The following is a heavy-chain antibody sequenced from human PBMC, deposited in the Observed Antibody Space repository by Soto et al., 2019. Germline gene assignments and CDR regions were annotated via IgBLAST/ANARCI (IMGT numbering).Heavy chain of an antibody. CDR1: GFTFSSYA. D-gene: IGHD4-17*01. J-gene: IGHJ4*02. V-gene: IGHV3-23*01. Sequence: PGGSLRLSCAASGFTFSSYAMSWVRQAPGKGLEWVSAISGSGGSTHYADSVKGRFTSSRDNSKNTLYLQMNSLRAEDTAVYYCAEDVTTYPSWLDYWGQGTLVTVSS. CDR2: ISGSGGST. CDR3: AEDVTTYPSWLDY.